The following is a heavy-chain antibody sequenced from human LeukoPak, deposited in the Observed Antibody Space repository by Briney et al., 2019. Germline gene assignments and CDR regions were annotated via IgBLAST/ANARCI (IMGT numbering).Heavy chain of an antibody. Sequence: SETLSLTCTVSGDSISSYYWSWIRQPAGKGLEWIGRIYTSGSTNYNASLKSRVSMSVDTSKNQFSLKLSSVTAADTAVFYCARENSGSYREFDCWGQGTLVTVSS. V-gene: IGHV4-4*07. D-gene: IGHD1-26*01. CDR1: GDSISSYY. CDR3: ARENSGSYREFDC. CDR2: IYTSGST. J-gene: IGHJ4*02.